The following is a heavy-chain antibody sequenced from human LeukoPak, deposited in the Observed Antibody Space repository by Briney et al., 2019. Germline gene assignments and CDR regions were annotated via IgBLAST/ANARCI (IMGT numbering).Heavy chain of an antibody. Sequence: GGSLRLSCAASGFTFSSYAMSWVRQAPGKGLEWVSYISSSGSTIHYADSVKGRFTISRDNAKNSLDLQMNSLRAEDTAVYYCARKGRRVWSFDFWGQGTLATVSS. J-gene: IGHJ4*02. CDR2: ISSSGSTI. D-gene: IGHD3-3*01. V-gene: IGHV3-48*04. CDR1: GFTFSSYA. CDR3: ARKGRRVWSFDF.